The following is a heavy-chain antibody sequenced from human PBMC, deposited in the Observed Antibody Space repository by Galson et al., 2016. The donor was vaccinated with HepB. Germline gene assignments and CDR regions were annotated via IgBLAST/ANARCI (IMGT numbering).Heavy chain of an antibody. CDR3: VRDSYYDSST. CDR1: GFAFSNYW. Sequence: SLRLSCAGSGFAFSNYWMHWVRQIPGKGLVWVSTTNSPENITTYADSVKGRFTISRDNSKNTLYLQMNSLRAEETAVYYCVRDSYYDSSTWGQGTLVTVSS. CDR2: TNSPENIT. D-gene: IGHD3-22*01. V-gene: IGHV3-74*01. J-gene: IGHJ4*02.